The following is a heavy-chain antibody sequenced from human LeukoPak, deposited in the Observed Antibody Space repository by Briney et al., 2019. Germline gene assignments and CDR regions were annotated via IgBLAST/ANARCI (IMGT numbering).Heavy chain of an antibody. V-gene: IGHV4-59*01. Sequence: SETLSLTCTVSGGSLSSYYWSWIRQPPGKGLEWIGYIYYSGSAKYNPSLKSRVTISVDTSKNQFSLKLSSVTAGDTAVYYCARAPGIAAAGTHFDFWGQGTLVTVSS. CDR1: GGSLSSYY. D-gene: IGHD6-13*01. CDR3: ARAPGIAAAGTHFDF. J-gene: IGHJ4*02. CDR2: IYYSGSA.